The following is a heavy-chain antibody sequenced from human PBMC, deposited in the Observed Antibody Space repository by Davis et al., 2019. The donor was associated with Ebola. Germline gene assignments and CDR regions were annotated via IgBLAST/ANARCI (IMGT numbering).Heavy chain of an antibody. Sequence: GESLKISCAASGFTFSSYAMHWVRQAPGKGLEYVSAISSNGGSTYYANSVKGRFTISRDNSKNTLYLQMGSLRAEDMAVYYCARGGYCSGGSCYSHWFDPWGQGTLVTVSS. V-gene: IGHV3-64*01. CDR1: GFTFSSYA. D-gene: IGHD2-15*01. J-gene: IGHJ5*02. CDR3: ARGGYCSGGSCYSHWFDP. CDR2: ISSNGGST.